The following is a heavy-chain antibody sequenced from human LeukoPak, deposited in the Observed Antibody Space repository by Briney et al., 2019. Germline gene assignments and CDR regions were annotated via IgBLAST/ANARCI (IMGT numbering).Heavy chain of an antibody. J-gene: IGHJ6*02. D-gene: IGHD4-17*01. CDR3: ARDGWYEPDYGSPNYYYYGMDV. V-gene: IGHV3-30*04. Sequence: PGRSLRLSCAASGFTFSSYAMHWVRQAPAKGLEWVAVISYDGSNKYYADSVKGRFTISRDNSKNTLYLQMNSLRAEDTAVYYCARDGWYEPDYGSPNYYYYGMDVWGQGTTVTVSS. CDR2: ISYDGSNK. CDR1: GFTFSSYA.